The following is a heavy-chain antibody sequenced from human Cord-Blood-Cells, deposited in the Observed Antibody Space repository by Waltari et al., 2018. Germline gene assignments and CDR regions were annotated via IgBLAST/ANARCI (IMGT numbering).Heavy chain of an antibody. Sequence: QVQLQQWGAGLLKPSETLSLTCAVYGGSFSGYYWSWIRQPPGKGLEWIGEINHSGSTNYTPSLKSRVTISVDPSKNQFSLKLSSVTAADTAVYYCARGIAVASPDYWGQGTLVTVSS. V-gene: IGHV4-34*01. CDR3: ARGIAVASPDY. CDR1: GGSFSGYY. CDR2: INHSGST. D-gene: IGHD6-19*01. J-gene: IGHJ4*02.